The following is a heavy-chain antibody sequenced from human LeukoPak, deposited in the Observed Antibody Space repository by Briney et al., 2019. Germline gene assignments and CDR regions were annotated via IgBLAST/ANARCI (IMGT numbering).Heavy chain of an antibody. J-gene: IGHJ4*02. CDR3: ARAREYQLLWGVTANYYFDY. CDR1: GYTFTSYY. D-gene: IGHD2-2*01. CDR2: INPSGGST. Sequence: ASVKVSCKASGYTFTSYYMHWVRQAPGQGLEWMGIINPSGGSTSYAQKFQGRVTMTRDTSTSTVYMELSSLRSEDTAVYCCARAREYQLLWGVTANYYFDYWGQGTLVTVSS. V-gene: IGHV1-46*01.